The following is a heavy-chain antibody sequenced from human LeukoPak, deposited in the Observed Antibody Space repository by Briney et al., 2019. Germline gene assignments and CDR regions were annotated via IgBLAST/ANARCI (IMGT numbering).Heavy chain of an antibody. V-gene: IGHV4-39*01. Sequence: PSETMSLTCTVSGGSISSSSYYWGWISQPPGKGLEWIGSIYYSGSTYYNPSLKSRVTISVDTSKNQFSLKLSSVTAADTAVYYCASKGATYSSSWYYFDYWGQGTLVTVSS. D-gene: IGHD6-13*01. CDR3: ASKGATYSSSWYYFDY. CDR2: IYYSGST. J-gene: IGHJ4*02. CDR1: GGSISSSSYY.